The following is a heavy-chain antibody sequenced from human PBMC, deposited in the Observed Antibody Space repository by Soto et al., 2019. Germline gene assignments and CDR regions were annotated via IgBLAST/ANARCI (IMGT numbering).Heavy chain of an antibody. CDR1: GYTITRYG. V-gene: IGHV1-18*01. CDR3: ARSQEIYYFDY. J-gene: IGHJ4*02. Sequence: ASVNVSCKASGYTITRYGISWVRQAPGQGLEWMGWISAYNGNTNYAQKLQGRVTMATDTSTSTAYMELRSLRSDDTAVYYCARSQEIYYFDYWGQGTLVTVSS. CDR2: ISAYNGNT.